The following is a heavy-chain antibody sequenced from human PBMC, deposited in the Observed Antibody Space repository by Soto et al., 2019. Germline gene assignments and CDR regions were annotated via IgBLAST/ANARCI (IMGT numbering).Heavy chain of an antibody. CDR3: ARESARVFGWDY. CDR1: GYTFNGYY. D-gene: IGHD6-13*01. V-gene: IGHV1-2*02. Sequence: GGSAKVTCKASGYTFNGYYMDWVRDAPGQGLEWMGWINPNSGGTNYAKKFQGRVTMTRDTSISTAYMELSRLRSDYTAVYYCARESARVFGWDYWGQGTLVPVPS. J-gene: IGHJ4*02. CDR2: INPNSGGT.